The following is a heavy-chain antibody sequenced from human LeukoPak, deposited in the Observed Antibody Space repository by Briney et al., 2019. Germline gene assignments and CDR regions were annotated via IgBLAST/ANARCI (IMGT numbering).Heavy chain of an antibody. CDR2: IKQDGSEK. Sequence: GGSLRLSCAASGFTFNSYWMTWLRQAPGKGLEWVANIKQDGSEKYYMDSVKGRFTISRDNARNSVYLQMNSLRAEDTAVYYCARGGTRGYSPSDYWGQGTLVTVSS. D-gene: IGHD5-18*01. CDR3: ARGGTRGYSPSDY. V-gene: IGHV3-7*01. CDR1: GFTFNSYW. J-gene: IGHJ4*02.